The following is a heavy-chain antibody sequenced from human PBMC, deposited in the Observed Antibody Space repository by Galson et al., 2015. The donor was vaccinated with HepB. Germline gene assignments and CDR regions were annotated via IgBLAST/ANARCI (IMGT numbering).Heavy chain of an antibody. D-gene: IGHD6-19*01. CDR3: ARGSRGGPGGPYSSGWGDWFDP. CDR1: GGTFSSYA. J-gene: IGHJ5*02. CDR2: IIPIFGTA. Sequence: SVKVSCKASGGTFSSYAISWVRQAPGQGLEWMGGIIPIFGTANYAQKFQGRVTITADESTSTAYMELSSLRSEDTAVYYCARGSRGGPGGPYSSGWGDWFDPWGQGTLVTVSS. V-gene: IGHV1-69*13.